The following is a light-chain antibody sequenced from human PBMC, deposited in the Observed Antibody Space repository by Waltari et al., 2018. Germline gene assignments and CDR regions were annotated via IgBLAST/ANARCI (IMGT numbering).Light chain of an antibody. CDR1: QSVLYSSDNKNY. J-gene: IGKJ2*01. Sequence: DIVLTQSLDSLAVSLGERATINCKSSQSVLYSSDNKNYLGWYQQKPGHPPKLLISWASTRESGVPDRFSGSGSGTDFTLTISSLQAEDVAVYYCQQYYSDPNNFGQGTKLEIE. CDR3: QQYYSDPNN. CDR2: WAS. V-gene: IGKV4-1*01.